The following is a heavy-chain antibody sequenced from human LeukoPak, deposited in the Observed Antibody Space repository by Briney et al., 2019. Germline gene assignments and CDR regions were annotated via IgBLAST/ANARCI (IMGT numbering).Heavy chain of an antibody. J-gene: IGHJ4*02. CDR2: FYYSGST. D-gene: IGHD4-17*01. V-gene: IGHV4-39*07. CDR1: GGSISSSSYY. CDR3: ARHNGDYVDRLSLDY. Sequence: SETLSLTCTVSGGSISSSSYYWGWICQPPGKGLEWIGSFYYSGSTNYNPSLKSRVTISVDTSKNQFSLKLSSVTAADTAVYYCARHNGDYVDRLSLDYWGQGTLVTVSS.